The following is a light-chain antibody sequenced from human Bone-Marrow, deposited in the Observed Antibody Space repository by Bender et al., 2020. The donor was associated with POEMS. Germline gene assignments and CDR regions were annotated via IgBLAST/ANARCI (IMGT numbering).Light chain of an antibody. J-gene: IGLJ3*02. V-gene: IGLV2-23*02. CDR1: SNDVGSHNL. CDR3: CSDAGSSTWV. Sequence: QSALTQPASVSGSPGQSITISCTGTSNDVGSHNLVSWYQQHPGNAPKLMINDVSNRPSGVSNRFSGSRSGNTASLLIARLQAEDEAYYYCCSDAGSSTWVFGGGTKLTVL. CDR2: DVS.